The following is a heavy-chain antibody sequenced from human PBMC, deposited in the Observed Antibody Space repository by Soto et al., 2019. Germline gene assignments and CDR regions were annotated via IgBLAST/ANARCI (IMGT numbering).Heavy chain of an antibody. J-gene: IGHJ4*02. V-gene: IGHV3-9*01. Sequence: EVQLVESGGGLVQPGRSLRLSCAASGFTFHDYAMHWVRQAPGKGLEWVSGISWNSGNIDYADSVKGRFTISRDNAKNPLYLQMNSLRAEDTAWYYCAKSLGTIAARLDYWGQGTLVTGSS. CDR2: ISWNSGNI. CDR3: AKSLGTIAARLDY. D-gene: IGHD6-6*01. CDR1: GFTFHDYA.